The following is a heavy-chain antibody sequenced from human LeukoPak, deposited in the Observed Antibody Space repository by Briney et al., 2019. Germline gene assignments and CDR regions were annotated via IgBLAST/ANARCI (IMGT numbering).Heavy chain of an antibody. CDR1: GGSISGSNW. D-gene: IGHD3-3*01. Sequence: PSGTLSLTCAVSGGSISGSNWWSWVRQPPGKGLEWIGEFHHGGSTNYNPSLKSRVTLSVDTSKDQFSLKLSSVTAADTAVYYCARLWSGYRPPDYWGQGTLVTVSS. J-gene: IGHJ4*02. V-gene: IGHV4-4*02. CDR2: FHHGGST. CDR3: ARLWSGYRPPDY.